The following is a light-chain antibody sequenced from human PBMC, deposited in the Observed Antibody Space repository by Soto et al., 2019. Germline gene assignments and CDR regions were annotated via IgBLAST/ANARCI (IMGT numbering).Light chain of an antibody. V-gene: IGKV1-27*01. CDR2: SAS. CDR1: QGIGNS. J-gene: IGKJ5*01. Sequence: DIQMTQSPPFLSASVGDRVTITCRASQGIGNSLAWYQQKPGTVPNLLIYSASTLQSWVPSRFSGSGSGTDFTLTISSLQPEDVAAYYCQKYNTVPATFGQGTRLEIK. CDR3: QKYNTVPAT.